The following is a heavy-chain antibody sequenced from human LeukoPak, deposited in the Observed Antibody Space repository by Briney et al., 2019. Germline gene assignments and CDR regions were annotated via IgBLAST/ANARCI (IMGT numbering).Heavy chain of an antibody. CDR1: GFTFSIYA. J-gene: IGHJ4*02. D-gene: IGHD2-2*01. CDR3: ARDKIDHCSAPNCWGSFDF. Sequence: GGSLRLSCAASGFTFSIYAMHWVRQAPGKGLEWVSVISYDGSSKAYADSVTGRFTISRDNSKNTLYLQMSDLRAEDTAIFYCARDKIDHCSAPNCWGSFDFWGQGSLVTVSS. CDR2: ISYDGSSK. V-gene: IGHV3-30*15.